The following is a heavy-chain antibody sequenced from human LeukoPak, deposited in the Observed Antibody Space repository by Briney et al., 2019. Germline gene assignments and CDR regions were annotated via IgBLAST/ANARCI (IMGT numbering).Heavy chain of an antibody. CDR1: GFTFSSYG. CDR2: IWYDGSNK. CDR3: ARDLMPGSSGYRGPLDP. V-gene: IGHV3-33*01. D-gene: IGHD3-22*01. J-gene: IGHJ5*02. Sequence: GGSLRLSCAASGFTFSSYGMHWVRQAPGKGLEWVAVIWYDGSNKYYADSVKGRFTISRDNSKNTLYLQMNSLRAEDTAVYYCARDLMPGSSGYRGPLDPWGQGTLVTVSS.